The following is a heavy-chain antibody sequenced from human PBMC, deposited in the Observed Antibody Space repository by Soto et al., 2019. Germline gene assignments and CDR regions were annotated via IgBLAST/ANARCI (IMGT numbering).Heavy chain of an antibody. V-gene: IGHV4-34*01. J-gene: IGHJ6*02. CDR1: GGSFSGYY. CDR3: ARGRDYYYGMDV. Sequence: SSETLSLTCAVYGGSFSGYYWSWIRQPPGKGLEWIGEINHSGSTNYNPSLKSRVTVSVDTSKNQFSLKLSSVTAADTAVYYCARGRDYYYGMDVWGQGTTGTVSS. CDR2: INHSGST.